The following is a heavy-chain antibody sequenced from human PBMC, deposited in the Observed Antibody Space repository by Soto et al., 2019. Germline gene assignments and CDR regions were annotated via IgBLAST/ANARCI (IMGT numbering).Heavy chain of an antibody. V-gene: IGHV3-15*01. Sequence: GGSLRLSCAASGFTFSNAWMSWVRQAPGKGLEWVGRIKSKTDGGTTDYAAPVKGRFTISRDDSKNTLYLQMNSLKTGDTAVYYSTTAESHSSGWYGVGIDYWGQGTLVTVSS. CDR2: IKSKTDGGTT. J-gene: IGHJ4*02. D-gene: IGHD6-19*01. CDR1: GFTFSNAW. CDR3: TTAESHSSGWYGVGIDY.